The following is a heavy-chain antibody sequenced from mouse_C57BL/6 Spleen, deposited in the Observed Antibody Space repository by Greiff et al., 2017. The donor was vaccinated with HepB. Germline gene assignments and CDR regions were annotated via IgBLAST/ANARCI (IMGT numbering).Heavy chain of an antibody. J-gene: IGHJ1*03. D-gene: IGHD2-5*01. V-gene: IGHV1-54*01. CDR1: GYAFTNYL. CDR3: ASYSNHYWYFDV. Sequence: VKLQESGAELVRPGTSVKVSCKASGYAFTNYLIEWVKQRPGQGLEWIGVINPGSGGTNYNEKFKGKATLTADKSSSTAYMQLSSLTSEDSAVYFCASYSNHYWYFDVWGTGTTVTVSS. CDR2: INPGSGGT.